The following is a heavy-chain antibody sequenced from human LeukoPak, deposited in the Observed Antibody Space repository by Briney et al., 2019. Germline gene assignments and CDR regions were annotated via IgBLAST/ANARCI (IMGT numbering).Heavy chain of an antibody. CDR3: AKDRRRGSGSYSPFDY. V-gene: IGHV3-23*03. Sequence: PGGSLRLSCAASGFTFSSYAMSWVRQAPGKGLEWVSVIYSGGVTYYADSVKGRFTISRDNSKNTLYLQMNSLRAEDTAVYYCAKDRRRGSGSYSPFDYWGQGTLVTVSS. D-gene: IGHD3-10*01. J-gene: IGHJ4*02. CDR2: IYSGGVT. CDR1: GFTFSSYA.